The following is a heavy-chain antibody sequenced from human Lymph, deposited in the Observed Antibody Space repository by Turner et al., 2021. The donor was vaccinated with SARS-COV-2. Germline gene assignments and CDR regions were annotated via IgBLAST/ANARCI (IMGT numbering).Heavy chain of an antibody. D-gene: IGHD1-1*01. V-gene: IGHV1-69*10. Sequence: QVQLVQSGAEVKKPGSSVNVSCIASGGTFSTDVISWVRQAPGQGLEGMGGIIPILGKANYAQKFKGRVTITADKSTSTAYMELSSLRSEDTAVYHCARRHRGNDDAFDIWGQGTMVTVSS. CDR3: ARRHRGNDDAFDI. CDR2: IIPILGKA. J-gene: IGHJ3*02. CDR1: GGTFSTDV.